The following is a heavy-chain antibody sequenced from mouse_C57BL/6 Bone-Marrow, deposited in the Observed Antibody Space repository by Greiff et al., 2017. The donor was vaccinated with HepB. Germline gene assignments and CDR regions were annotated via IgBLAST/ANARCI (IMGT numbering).Heavy chain of an antibody. V-gene: IGHV1-52*01. CDR3: ARRYSNALGY. Sequence: QVQLQQPGAELVRPGSSVKLSCKASGYTFTSYWMHWVKQRPIQGLEWIGNIDPSDSETHYNQKFKDKATLTVDKSSSTAYMQLSSLTSEDSAVYYCARRYSNALGYWGQGTTLTVSS. D-gene: IGHD2-5*01. CDR2: IDPSDSET. CDR1: GYTFTSYW. J-gene: IGHJ2*01.